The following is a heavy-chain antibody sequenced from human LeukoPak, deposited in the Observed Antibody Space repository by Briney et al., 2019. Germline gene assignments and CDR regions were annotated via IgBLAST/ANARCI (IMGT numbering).Heavy chain of an antibody. Sequence: ASVKVSCKASGYTFTTHDINWVRQATGQGLEWMGWMNPNSGNTGYAQKFQGRVTMTRNTSISTAYMELSSLRSEDTAVYYCARTLKRVGNWFDPWGQGTLVTVSS. CDR1: GYTFTTHD. V-gene: IGHV1-8*01. CDR3: ARTLKRVGNWFDP. D-gene: IGHD6-25*01. J-gene: IGHJ5*02. CDR2: MNPNSGNT.